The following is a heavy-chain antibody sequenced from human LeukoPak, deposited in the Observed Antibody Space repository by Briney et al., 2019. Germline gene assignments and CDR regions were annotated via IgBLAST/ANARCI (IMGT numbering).Heavy chain of an antibody. CDR3: TKAHLPRHELGNFYFDY. Sequence: PGASVRLSCAASGYTFTSYGMRWVRQAPGQGLEWMAFVSSYNCSTYYAHTVKGRFTITRDNSKNTLYLELNSLRSEDTAVYFCTKAHLPRHELGNFYFDYCGQGTLVTVSS. V-gene: IGHV3-30*18. CDR2: VSSYNCST. J-gene: IGHJ4*02. CDR1: GYTFTSYG. D-gene: IGHD7-27*01.